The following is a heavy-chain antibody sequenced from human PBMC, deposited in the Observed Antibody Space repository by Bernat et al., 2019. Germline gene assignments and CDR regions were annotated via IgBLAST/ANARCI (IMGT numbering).Heavy chain of an antibody. CDR1: GYTFTGYY. D-gene: IGHD6-13*01. CDR2: INPNSGGT. Sequence: QVQLVQSGAEVKKPGASVKVSCKASGYTFTGYYMYWVRQAPGQGLEWMGRINPNSGGTNYAQKFQGRVTMTRDTSTSTAYMELRSLRSDDTAVYYCARNRIAAAGTSITGHFDYWGQGTLVTVSS. J-gene: IGHJ4*02. V-gene: IGHV1-2*06. CDR3: ARNRIAAAGTSITGHFDY.